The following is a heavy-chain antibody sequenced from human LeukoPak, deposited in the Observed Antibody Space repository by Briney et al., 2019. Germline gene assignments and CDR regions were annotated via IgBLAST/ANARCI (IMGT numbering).Heavy chain of an antibody. CDR3: AKARNRYYYDSSGYYYPFDY. V-gene: IGHV3-23*01. D-gene: IGHD3-22*01. CDR2: ISGSGGST. CDR1: GFTFSSYA. J-gene: IGHJ4*02. Sequence: GGSLRLSCAAPGFTFSSYAMSWVRQAPGKGLEWVSAISGSGGSTYYADSVKGRFTISRDNSKNTLYLQMNSLRAEDTAVYYCAKARNRYYYDSSGYYYPFDYWGQGTLVTVSS.